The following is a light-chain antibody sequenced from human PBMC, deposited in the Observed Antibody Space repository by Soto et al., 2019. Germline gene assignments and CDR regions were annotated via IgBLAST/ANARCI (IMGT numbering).Light chain of an antibody. CDR3: QQYNSYPVIT. Sequence: DIQMTQSPSTLSASVGDRVTITCWASQSISSWLAWYQQKPGKAPKLLIYKASSLESGVPSRFSGSGSGTEFTLTISSLQPDDFATYYCQQYNSYPVITFGQGTRLEIK. CDR2: KAS. J-gene: IGKJ5*01. CDR1: QSISSW. V-gene: IGKV1-5*03.